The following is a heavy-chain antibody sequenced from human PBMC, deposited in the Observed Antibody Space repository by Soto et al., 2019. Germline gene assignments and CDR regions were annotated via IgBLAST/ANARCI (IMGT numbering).Heavy chain of an antibody. V-gene: IGHV4-34*01. D-gene: IGHD3-3*01. CDR1: GGSFTGYS. CDR3: ASRYDCWSAYQDRWFDP. CDR2: VNHSGSI. Sequence: PSETLSLPCAAYGGSFTGYSRSWIRQPPGKGVEWIGGVNHSGSIKYNPSLKRRVTIQLDPSKNDSSVHLRSVTAADTAVYYCASRYDCWSAYQDRWFDPMGQVNLVTVSS. J-gene: IGHJ5*02.